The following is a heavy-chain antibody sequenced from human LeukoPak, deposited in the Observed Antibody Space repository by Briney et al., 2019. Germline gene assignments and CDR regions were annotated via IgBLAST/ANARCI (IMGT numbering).Heavy chain of an antibody. D-gene: IGHD1-26*01. V-gene: IGHV1-2*02. CDR3: AIEESWDLGLGP. J-gene: IGHJ5*02. CDR1: GYTFTDYY. CDR2: INPNSGGT. Sequence: ASVKVSCKASGYTFTDYYMHWVRQAPGQGLEWMGWINPNSGGTNYAQKFQGRVTMTRDTSISTAYMELTRLRYDDTAVYYCAIEESWDLGLGPWGQGTLVTVSS.